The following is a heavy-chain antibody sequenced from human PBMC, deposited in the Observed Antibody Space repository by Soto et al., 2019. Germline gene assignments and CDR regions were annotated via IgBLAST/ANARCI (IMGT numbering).Heavy chain of an antibody. CDR3: ARVGERWQYFDWFYYFDS. CDR2: VYYSGRS. Sequence: SATRSLTCTVSGGSIGGRYWVWIRQPPGKGLEWIGYVYYSGRSTSNPSLKSRVTMSADTSKNQLSLKVRSVTAADTAVYYCARVGERWQYFDWFYYFDSWGQGALVTVS. CDR1: GGSIGGRY. V-gene: IGHV4-59*11. J-gene: IGHJ4*02. D-gene: IGHD3-9*01.